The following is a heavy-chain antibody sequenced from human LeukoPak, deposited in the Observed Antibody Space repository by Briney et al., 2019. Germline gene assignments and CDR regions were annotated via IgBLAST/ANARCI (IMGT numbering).Heavy chain of an antibody. CDR3: VRATYGSGSYYIDY. J-gene: IGHJ4*02. D-gene: IGHD3-10*01. CDR2: IKQDGSEK. V-gene: IGHV3-7*01. CDR1: GFTFSIYW. Sequence: GGSLRLSCAGSGFTFSIYWMSWVRQAPGKGLQWVANIKQDGSEKYYVDSVKGRFTISRDNAKNSLYLQMNSLRAEDTAVYYCVRATYGSGSYYIDYWGQGTLVSVSS.